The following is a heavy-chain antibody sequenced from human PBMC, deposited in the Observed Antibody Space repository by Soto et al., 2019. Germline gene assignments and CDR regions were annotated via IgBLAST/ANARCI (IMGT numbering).Heavy chain of an antibody. V-gene: IGHV4-31*02. CDR3: ARSSQYTVTASDY. Sequence: ASETLSLRKSVSGGSISSGGDYWSWIRQHPGKGLEWIGYIYYSGSTYYNPSLKSRVTISVDTSKNQFSLKLSSVTAADTAVYYCARSSQYTVTASDYWGQGTLVP. D-gene: IGHD2-21*02. J-gene: IGHJ4*02. CDR1: GGSISSGGDY. CDR2: IYYSGST.